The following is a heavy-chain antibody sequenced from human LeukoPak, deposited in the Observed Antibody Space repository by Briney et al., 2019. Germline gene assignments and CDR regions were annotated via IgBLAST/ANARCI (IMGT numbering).Heavy chain of an antibody. Sequence: SVNVSCKASGGSFSNHVFTWVRPPPGQGLEWMGGIIPIFGTANYAQKFQGRVTITADESTSTAYMELSSLRSEDTAVYYCARGSGLGCSGGSCFDYWGQGTLVTVSS. CDR3: ARGSGLGCSGGSCFDY. CDR2: IIPIFGTA. CDR1: GGSFSNHV. J-gene: IGHJ4*02. V-gene: IGHV1-69*13. D-gene: IGHD2-15*01.